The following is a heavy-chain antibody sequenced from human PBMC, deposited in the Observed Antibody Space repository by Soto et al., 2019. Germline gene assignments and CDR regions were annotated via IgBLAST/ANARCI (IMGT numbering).Heavy chain of an antibody. CDR1: GFTFSSYS. Sequence: GGSLRLSCAASGFTFSSYSMNWVRQAPGKGLEWVSSIGARSNSTFYTDSVKGRFSISRDNSKNTLYLQMNSLRAEDTAVYYCAKLGYGDYERRFDYWGQGTMVTVSS. CDR2: IGARSNST. CDR3: AKLGYGDYERRFDY. D-gene: IGHD4-17*01. V-gene: IGHV3-23*01. J-gene: IGHJ4*02.